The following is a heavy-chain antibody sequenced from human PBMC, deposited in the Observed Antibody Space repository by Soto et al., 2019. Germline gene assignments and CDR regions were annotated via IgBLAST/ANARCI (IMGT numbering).Heavy chain of an antibody. Sequence: SETLSLTCAVSGGSISSGGYSWSWIRQPPGKGLEWIGYIYHSGSTYYNPSLKSRVTISVDRSKNQFSLKLSSVTAADTAVYYCASGVWYYAILTGYLAYYYGMDVWGQGTTVTVSS. V-gene: IGHV4-30-2*01. CDR2: IYHSGST. CDR3: ASGVWYYAILTGYLAYYYGMDV. D-gene: IGHD3-9*01. CDR1: GGSISSGGYS. J-gene: IGHJ6*02.